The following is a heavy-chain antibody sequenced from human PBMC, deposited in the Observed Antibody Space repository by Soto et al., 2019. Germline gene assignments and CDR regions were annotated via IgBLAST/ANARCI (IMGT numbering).Heavy chain of an antibody. J-gene: IGHJ6*02. Sequence: SETLSLTCIVSGGPITSYHWSWIRQFPGKGLEWIAYTSYTGNTNYNPSLKSRVTTSMDTPKSQLSLKLTSMTAADTAVYYCARGVYCTTANCWDDFHYYNIDVWGQGPAVTVSS. CDR3: ARGVYCTTANCWDDFHYYNIDV. D-gene: IGHD2-2*01. CDR1: GGPITSYH. V-gene: IGHV4-59*01. CDR2: TSYTGNT.